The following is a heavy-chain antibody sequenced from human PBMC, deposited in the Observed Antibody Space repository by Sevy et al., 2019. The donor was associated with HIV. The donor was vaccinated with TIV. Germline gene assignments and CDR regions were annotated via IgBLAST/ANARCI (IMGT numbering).Heavy chain of an antibody. CDR2: IKQDGNEK. V-gene: IGHV3-7*01. J-gene: IGHJ4*02. CDR3: AGNTYYYDSNTYYPDY. CDR1: GFNLSPYW. D-gene: IGHD3-22*01. Sequence: GGSLRLSCVASGFNLSPYWMTWVRQAPGKGLEWVANIKQDGNEKYYVDSVKGRFTISRDNAKNALYLQMDSLRVEDSAVYFYAGNTYYYDSNTYYPDYWGQGTRVTVSS.